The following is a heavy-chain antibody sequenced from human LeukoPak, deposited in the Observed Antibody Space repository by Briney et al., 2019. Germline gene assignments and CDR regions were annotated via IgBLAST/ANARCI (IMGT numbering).Heavy chain of an antibody. V-gene: IGHV4-39*07. J-gene: IGHJ4*02. CDR1: GGSISSSSHY. CDR2: IYYSGST. Sequence: SETLSLTCTVSGGSISSSSHYWGWIRQPPGKGLEWIGSIYYSGSTYYNPSLKSRVTISVDTSKNQFSLKLSSVTAADTAVYYCAVRIAAAGDYWGQGTLVTVSS. CDR3: AVRIAAAGDY. D-gene: IGHD6-13*01.